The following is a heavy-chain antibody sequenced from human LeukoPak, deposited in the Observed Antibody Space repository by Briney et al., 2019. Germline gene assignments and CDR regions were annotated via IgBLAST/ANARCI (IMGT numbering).Heavy chain of an antibody. CDR1: GGSISSGSDY. J-gene: IGHJ5*02. Sequence: SQTLSLTCTVSGGSISSGSDYWSWIRQPPGKGLEWIGSIYHSGSTYYNPSLKSRVTISVDTSKNQFSLKLSSVTAADTAVYYCARKYCSGGSCSGLYNWFDPWGQGTLVTVSS. D-gene: IGHD2-15*01. V-gene: IGHV4-39*07. CDR2: IYHSGST. CDR3: ARKYCSGGSCSGLYNWFDP.